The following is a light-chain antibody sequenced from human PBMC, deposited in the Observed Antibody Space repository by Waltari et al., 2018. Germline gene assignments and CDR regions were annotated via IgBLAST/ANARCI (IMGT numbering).Light chain of an antibody. J-gene: IGKJ1*01. CDR2: SAS. V-gene: IGKV1-12*01. CDR1: QGISTW. CDR3: QQGNSFPPT. Sequence: DIQMTQSPSSLSASVGDRVTITCRASQGISTWLAWYQQKPGNAPKLLIYSASTLQTGVPSRFSGSGSGTDISLTIDSLQPEDFATYYCQQGNSFPPTFGQGTKVEIK.